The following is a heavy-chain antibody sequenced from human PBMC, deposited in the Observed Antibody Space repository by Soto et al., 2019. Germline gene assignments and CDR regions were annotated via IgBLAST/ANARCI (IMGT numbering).Heavy chain of an antibody. CDR2: VAHDGRNT. J-gene: IGHJ4*02. Sequence: VQLVESGGGVVQPGRSLRLSCAASGFTFSDYAMHWVRQAPGKGLEWVAVVAHDGRNTHYADSVKGRFTISRDSSKNTVSLEMTSLRAEDTAVYYCAKWGRQWLVTSDFNYWCQGALVTVSS. CDR1: GFTFSDYA. V-gene: IGHV3-30*18. CDR3: AKWGRQWLVTSDFNY. D-gene: IGHD6-19*01.